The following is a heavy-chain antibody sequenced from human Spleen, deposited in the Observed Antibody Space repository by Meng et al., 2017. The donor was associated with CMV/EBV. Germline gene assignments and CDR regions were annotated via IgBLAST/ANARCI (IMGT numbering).Heavy chain of an antibody. J-gene: IGHJ6*02. CDR1: GGSISSYY. V-gene: IGHV4-59*01. CDR2: IYYSGST. CDR3: AKDIGYDILTGPTEYGMDV. D-gene: IGHD3-9*01. Sequence: GSLRLSCTVSGGSISSYYWSWIRQPPGKGLEWIGYIYYSGSTNYHPSLKSRVTISVDTSKNQFSLKLSSVTAADTAVYYCAKDIGYDILTGPTEYGMDVWGQGTTVTVSS.